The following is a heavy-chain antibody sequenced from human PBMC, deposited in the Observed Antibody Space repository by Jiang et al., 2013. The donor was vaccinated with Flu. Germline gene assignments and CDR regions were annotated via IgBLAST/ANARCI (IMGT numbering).Heavy chain of an antibody. D-gene: IGHD6-13*01. V-gene: IGHV4-59*01. J-gene: IGHJ4*02. CDR1: GDSISSFY. Sequence: LLKPSETLSLTCGVSGDSISSFYWNWIRQPPGKGLEWIGYIHYSGSTNYNFTLKSRVTISLDRSKNQFSLKLNSVTAADTAVYHCARARAPEIAAYYFDFWGRGTPVTVSS. CDR2: IHYSGST. CDR3: ARARAPEIAAYYFDF.